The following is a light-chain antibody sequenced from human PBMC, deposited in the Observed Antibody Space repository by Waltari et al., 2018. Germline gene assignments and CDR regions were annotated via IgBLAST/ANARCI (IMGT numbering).Light chain of an antibody. CDR3: AAWDNSLNTGV. V-gene: IGLV1-51*01. CDR1: APTIVTNY. J-gene: IGLJ3*02. Sequence: QSVLTHPPSVSAAPGPKVTISCSGSAPTIVTNYVSWDQQVPGPAPTLLIYQNNKRLSVTPDRFSGSKSGTSATLDITTLQTGDEADYYCAAWDNSLNTGVFGGRTKLTVL. CDR2: QNN.